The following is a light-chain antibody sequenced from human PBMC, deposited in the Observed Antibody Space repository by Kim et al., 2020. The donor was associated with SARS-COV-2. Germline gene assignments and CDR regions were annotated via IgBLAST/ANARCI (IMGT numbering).Light chain of an antibody. CDR1: QDISTY. CDR3: QEYNSAPLT. Sequence: ASVGDKVTITCRAGQDISTYLAWYQQKPGKIPKLLIDAASTLQSGVPSRFSGAGSGTNFTLTISSLQPEDFATYYCQEYNSAPLTFGGGTKVDIK. J-gene: IGKJ4*01. V-gene: IGKV1-27*01. CDR2: AAS.